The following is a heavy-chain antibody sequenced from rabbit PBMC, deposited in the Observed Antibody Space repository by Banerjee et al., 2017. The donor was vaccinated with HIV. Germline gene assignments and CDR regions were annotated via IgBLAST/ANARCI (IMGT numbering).Heavy chain of an antibody. CDR1: GFDFSNYY. Sequence: QLKETGGGLVQPGGSLTLSCKASGFDFSNYYMTWVRQAPGKGLEWIGYIDPVLGSTYYGSWVNGRFTISSHNAQNTLYLQLNSLTAADSATYFCARDVSYVSGRGANDLWGPGTLVTVS. D-gene: IGHD4-1*01. CDR2: IDPVLGST. J-gene: IGHJ4*01. V-gene: IGHV1S7*01. CDR3: ARDVSYVSGRGANDL.